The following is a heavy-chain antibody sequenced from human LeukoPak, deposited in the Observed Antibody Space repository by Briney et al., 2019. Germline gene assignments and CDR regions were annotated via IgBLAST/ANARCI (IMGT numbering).Heavy chain of an antibody. CDR3: ARHWYYYGSGTDY. J-gene: IGHJ4*02. D-gene: IGHD3-10*01. CDR1: GGSISSSSYY. Sequence: TSETLSLTCTVSGGSISSSSYYWGWIRQPPGKGLAWTGSIYYSGSTYYNPSLKSRVTISVDTSKNQFSLKLSSVTAADTAVYYCARHWYYYGSGTDYWGQGTLVTVSS. V-gene: IGHV4-39*01. CDR2: IYYSGST.